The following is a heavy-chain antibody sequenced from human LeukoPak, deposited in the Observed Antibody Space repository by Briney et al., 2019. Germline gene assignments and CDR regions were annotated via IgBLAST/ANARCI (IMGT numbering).Heavy chain of an antibody. CDR2: IGTAGDT. J-gene: IGHJ6*02. D-gene: IGHD6-19*01. CDR3: ARGSSGGGYYGMDV. CDR1: GFTFSSYD. Sequence: GGSLRLSCAASGFTFSSYDMHWVRQATGKGLEWVSAIGTAGDTYYPGSVKGRFTISRENAKNSLYLQMHSLRAGDTAVYYCARGSSGGGYYGMDVWGQGTTVTVSS. V-gene: IGHV3-13*01.